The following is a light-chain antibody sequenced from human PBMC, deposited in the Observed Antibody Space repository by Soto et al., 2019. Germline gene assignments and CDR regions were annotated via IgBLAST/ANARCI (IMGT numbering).Light chain of an antibody. Sequence: QSALTQPPSASGSPGQSVTISCTGTGSDVGNYNYVSWYQQHPGKAPKLMIYEVNKRPSGVPDRFSGSKSGNTASLTVSGLQAEDEADYFCSSYACSKNVLFCGGTKLTVL. CDR1: GSDVGNYNY. CDR3: SSYACSKNVL. CDR2: EVN. V-gene: IGLV2-8*01. J-gene: IGLJ2*01.